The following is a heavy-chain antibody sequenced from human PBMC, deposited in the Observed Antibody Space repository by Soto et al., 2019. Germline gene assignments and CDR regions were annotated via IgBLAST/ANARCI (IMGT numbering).Heavy chain of an antibody. CDR3: ASDLGYCSGGSCPRLGIIDY. V-gene: IGHV3-33*01. CDR2: IWYDGSNK. Sequence: QVQLVESGGGVVQPGRSLRLSCAASGFTFSSYGMHWVRQAPGKGLEWVAVIWYDGSNKYYADSVKGRFTISRDNSKNTLYRQMNSRRAEDTAVYYCASDLGYCSGGSCPRLGIIDYWGQGTLVTVSS. CDR1: GFTFSSYG. J-gene: IGHJ4*02. D-gene: IGHD2-15*01.